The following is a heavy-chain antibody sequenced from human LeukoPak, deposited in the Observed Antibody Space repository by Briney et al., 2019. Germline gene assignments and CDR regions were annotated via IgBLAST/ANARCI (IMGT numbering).Heavy chain of an antibody. CDR1: GYTFTRFA. CDR2: INTNTGNP. Sequence: GASVKVSCKASGYTFTRFAMNWVRQAPGQGFEWMGWINTNTGNPMYAQGLTGRFVFSLDTSVSTAYLQINSLKAEDTAIYYCARGQAGHTVTNEFAPWGQGTLVTVSS. J-gene: IGHJ5*02. D-gene: IGHD4-17*01. V-gene: IGHV7-4-1*02. CDR3: ARGQAGHTVTNEFAP.